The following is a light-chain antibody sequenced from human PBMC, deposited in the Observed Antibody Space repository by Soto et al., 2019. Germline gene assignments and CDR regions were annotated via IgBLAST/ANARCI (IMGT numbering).Light chain of an antibody. CDR3: QQPWT. CDR2: WAS. CDR1: QSVLYSSNNKNY. J-gene: IGKJ1*01. Sequence: DIVMTQSPDSLAVSLGERATINCKSSQSVLYSSNNKNYVAWYQQKPGQPPKLLIYWASTRESGVPDRFSGSGSGTDFTLTISSLQAEDVAVYYCQQPWTFGQGTKVEIK. V-gene: IGKV4-1*01.